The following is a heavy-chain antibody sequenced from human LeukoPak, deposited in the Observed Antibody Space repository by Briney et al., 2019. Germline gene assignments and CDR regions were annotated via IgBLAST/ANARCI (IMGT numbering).Heavy chain of an antibody. D-gene: IGHD4-17*01. CDR2: ISYDGSNK. CDR3: ARDLGTVTTLGFDY. J-gene: IGHJ4*02. V-gene: IGHV3-30*03. CDR1: GFTFSSYG. Sequence: GGSLRLSCAASGFTFSSYGMHWVRQAPGKGLEWVAVISYDGSNKYYADSVKGRFTISRDNSKNTLYLQMNSLRAEDTAVYYCARDLGTVTTLGFDYWGQGTLVTVSS.